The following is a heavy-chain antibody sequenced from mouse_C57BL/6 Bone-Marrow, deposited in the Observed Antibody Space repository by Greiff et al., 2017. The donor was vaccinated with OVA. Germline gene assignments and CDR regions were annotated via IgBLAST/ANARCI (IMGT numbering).Heavy chain of an antibody. CDR2: IYPGDGDT. CDR3: ARWLRQDY. J-gene: IGHJ2*01. V-gene: IGHV1-82*01. CDR1: GYAFSSSW. Sequence: VQLQQSGPELVKPGASVKISCKASGYAFSSSWMNWVKQRPGKGLEWIGRIYPGDGDTNYNGKFKGKATLTADKSSSTAYMQLSSLTSEDSAVYCCARWLRQDYWGQGTTLTVSS. D-gene: IGHD2-2*01.